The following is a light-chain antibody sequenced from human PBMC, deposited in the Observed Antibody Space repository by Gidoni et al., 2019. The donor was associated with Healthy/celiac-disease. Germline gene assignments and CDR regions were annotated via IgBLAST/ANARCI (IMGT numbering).Light chain of an antibody. CDR3: QQRSNWPPIFT. CDR2: DAS. V-gene: IGKV3-11*01. J-gene: IGKJ3*01. CDR1: QSVSSY. Sequence: EIVLTQSPATLSLSPGERATLPCRASQSVSSYLAWYQQKPGQAPRLLIYDASNRATGIPARFSGSGSGTDFTLTISSLEPEDCAVYYCQQRSNWPPIFTFGPGTKVDIK.